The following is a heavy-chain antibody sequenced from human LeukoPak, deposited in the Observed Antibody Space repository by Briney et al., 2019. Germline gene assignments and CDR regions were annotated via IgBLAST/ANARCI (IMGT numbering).Heavy chain of an antibody. J-gene: IGHJ4*02. D-gene: IGHD4-17*01. CDR1: GFTFSTYS. V-gene: IGHV3-21*01. CDR2: ISSSGSYI. Sequence: GGSLRLSCAASGFTFSTYSMNWVRQAPGKGLEWVSSISSSGSYIYYADSLKGRFTVSRDNAKNSLYLQMNSLRAEDTAVYYCAKDHMFTAYGIEYWGQGTLVTVSS. CDR3: AKDHMFTAYGIEY.